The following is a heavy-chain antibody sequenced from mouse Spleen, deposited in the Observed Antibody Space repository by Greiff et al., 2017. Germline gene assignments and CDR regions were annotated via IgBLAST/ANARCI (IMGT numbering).Heavy chain of an antibody. V-gene: IGHV5-17*01. CDR3: ARHWEAWFAY. CDR2: ISSGSSTI. CDR1: GFTFSDYG. Sequence: EVMLVESGGGLVKPGGSLKLSCAASGFTFSDYGMHWVRQAPEKGLEWVAYISSGSSTIYYADTVKGRFTISRDNAKNTLFLQMTSLRSEDTAMYYCARHWEAWFAYWGQGTLVTVSA. J-gene: IGHJ3*01. D-gene: IGHD4-1*01.